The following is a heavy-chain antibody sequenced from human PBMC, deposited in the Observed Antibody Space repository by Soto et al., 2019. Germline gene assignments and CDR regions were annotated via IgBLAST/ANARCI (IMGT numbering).Heavy chain of an antibody. CDR1: GGSVSSGSYY. D-gene: IGHD3-3*01. Sequence: SETLSLTCTVSGGSVSSGSYYWSWIRQPPGKGLEWIGYIYYSGSTNYNPSLKSRVTISVDTSKNQFSLKLSSVTAADTAVYYCARGRRVVLSYYYYMDVWGKGTTVTVSS. CDR3: ARGRRVVLSYYYYMDV. V-gene: IGHV4-61*01. J-gene: IGHJ6*03. CDR2: IYYSGST.